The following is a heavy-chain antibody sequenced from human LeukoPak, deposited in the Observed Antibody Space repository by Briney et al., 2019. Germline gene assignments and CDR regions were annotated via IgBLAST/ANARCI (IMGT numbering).Heavy chain of an antibody. Sequence: GGSLRLSCAASRFTFSTYAMIWVRQAPGKGLEWVSTISGSGDRTYYADSVKGRFTISRDNSKNTLYLQMNSLRAEDTAVYYCARVASRGAPMDWGQGTLVTVSS. D-gene: IGHD1-26*01. CDR1: RFTFSTYA. CDR2: ISGSGDRT. J-gene: IGHJ4*02. CDR3: ARVASRGAPMD. V-gene: IGHV3-23*01.